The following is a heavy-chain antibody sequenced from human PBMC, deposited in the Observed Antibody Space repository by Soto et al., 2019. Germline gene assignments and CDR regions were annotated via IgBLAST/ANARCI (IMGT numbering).Heavy chain of an antibody. CDR3: VRDLIIVVTPGDDFDY. CDR1: GFTFSNYW. V-gene: IGHV3-74*01. J-gene: IGHJ4*02. D-gene: IGHD1-26*01. CDR2: INEDGSVI. Sequence: EVPLVESGGGLVQPGGSLRLSCAPSGFTFSNYWMHRVRQAPGKGLEWVSRINEDGSVISYADSVKGRFTISRDNGKNTLYLQMNSLRVEDTAVYYCVRDLIIVVTPGDDFDYWGQGTLVTVSS.